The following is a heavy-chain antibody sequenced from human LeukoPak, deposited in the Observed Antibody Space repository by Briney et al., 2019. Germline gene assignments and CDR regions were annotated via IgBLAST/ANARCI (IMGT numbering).Heavy chain of an antibody. D-gene: IGHD3-10*01. V-gene: IGHV3-7*01. Sequence: GGSLRLSCAASGFTFNNYWMGWVRLAPGKGLEWVANINQDGAETYYIDSVKGRFTGSRDSAKNSLYLQMNSLRAEDTAVYYCAKAGALWFGESLFDYWGQGTLVTVSS. J-gene: IGHJ4*02. CDR2: INQDGAET. CDR3: AKAGALWFGESLFDY. CDR1: GFTFNNYW.